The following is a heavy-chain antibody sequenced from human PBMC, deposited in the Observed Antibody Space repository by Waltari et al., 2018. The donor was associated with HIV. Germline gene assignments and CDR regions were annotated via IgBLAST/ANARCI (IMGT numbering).Heavy chain of an antibody. V-gene: IGHV4-30-2*01. J-gene: IGHJ6*02. Sequence: QLQLQESGSGLVKPSQTLSLTCAVSGASISTSSYSWPWVRQPPGKGLEWIGYIHHGGNTYYNPSLKSRVTILMDRSKNHFSLRLSSVTAADTAVYYCASLAPRLPSFALDVWGQGTTVTVSS. D-gene: IGHD3-16*01. CDR1: GASISTSSYS. CDR2: IHHGGNT. CDR3: ASLAPRLPSFALDV.